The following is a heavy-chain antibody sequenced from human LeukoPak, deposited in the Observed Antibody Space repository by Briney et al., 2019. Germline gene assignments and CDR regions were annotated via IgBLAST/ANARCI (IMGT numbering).Heavy chain of an antibody. D-gene: IGHD3-10*01. CDR3: ATPNYYGSGSYYFDY. V-gene: IGHV3-30*03. J-gene: IGHJ4*02. CDR2: ISYDGSNK. Sequence: GGSLRLSCVASGFTFSRYSMHWVRQAPGKGLEWVAVISYDGSNKYYADSVKGRFTISRDNSKNMLYLQMNSLRAEDTAVYYCATPNYYGSGSYYFDYWGQGTLVTVSS. CDR1: GFTFSRYS.